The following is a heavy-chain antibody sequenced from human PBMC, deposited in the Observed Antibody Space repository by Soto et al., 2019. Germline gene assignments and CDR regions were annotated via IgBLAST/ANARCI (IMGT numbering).Heavy chain of an antibody. CDR3: AVRWPPDY. Sequence: GGSLRLSCSASGFTVSSNYMSWVRQAPGKGLEWVSVIYSGGSTYYADSVKGRFTISRDNSKNTLYLHMNSLRAEDTAVYYCAVRWPPDYWGQGTLVTVSS. J-gene: IGHJ4*02. CDR1: GFTVSSNY. CDR2: IYSGGST. V-gene: IGHV3-53*01. D-gene: IGHD2-15*01.